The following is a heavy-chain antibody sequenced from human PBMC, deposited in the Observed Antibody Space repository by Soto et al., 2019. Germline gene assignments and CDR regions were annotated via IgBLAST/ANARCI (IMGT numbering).Heavy chain of an antibody. V-gene: IGHV4-61*08. CDR2: IYYSGST. J-gene: IGHJ4*02. D-gene: IGHD2-15*01. Sequence: SETLSLTCTVSGGSVSSGGYYWSWIRQPPGKGLEWIGYIYYSGSTNYNPSLKSRVTISVDTSKNQFSLKLSSVTAADTAVYYCARDKRGYCSGGSCYEPIVFDYWGQGTLVTVSS. CDR3: ARDKRGYCSGGSCYEPIVFDY. CDR1: GGSVSSGGYY.